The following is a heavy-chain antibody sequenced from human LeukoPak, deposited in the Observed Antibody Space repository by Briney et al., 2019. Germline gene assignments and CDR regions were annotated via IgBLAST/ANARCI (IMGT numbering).Heavy chain of an antibody. V-gene: IGHV4-59*08. CDR3: AAAGWILTGSNWFDP. D-gene: IGHD3-9*01. CDR1: GGSISSYY. CDR2: IYYSGST. Sequence: SETLSLTCTVSGGSISSYYWSWIRQPPGKGLEWIGYIYYSGSTNYNPSLKSRVTVSVDTSKNQFSLKLSSVTAADTAVYYCAAAGWILTGSNWFDPWGQGTLVTVSS. J-gene: IGHJ5*02.